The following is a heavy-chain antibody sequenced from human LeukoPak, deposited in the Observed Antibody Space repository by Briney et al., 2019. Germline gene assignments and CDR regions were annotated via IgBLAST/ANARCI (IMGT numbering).Heavy chain of an antibody. Sequence: ASVKVSCKASGGTFSSYAISWVRQAPGQGLEWMGGIIPIFGTANYAQKFQGRVTITADESTSTAYMELSSLRSEDTAVHYCARSRGSCYSCGDYWGQGTLVTVSS. V-gene: IGHV1-69*01. D-gene: IGHD2-15*01. J-gene: IGHJ4*02. CDR2: IIPIFGTA. CDR1: GGTFSSYA. CDR3: ARSRGSCYSCGDY.